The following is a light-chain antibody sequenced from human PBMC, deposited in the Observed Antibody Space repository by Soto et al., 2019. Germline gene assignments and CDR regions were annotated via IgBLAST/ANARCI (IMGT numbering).Light chain of an antibody. CDR1: QSISTY. V-gene: IGKV1-39*01. CDR3: QQSYRTPIT. J-gene: IGKJ5*01. Sequence: IQLTHSPAPLSASVEDRVAITCLASQSISTYLNWYQQKPGKAPKVLIYAASNLQSGVPPRFSGSGSGTDFTLTISRLQPEDVATYFCQQSYRTPITFGQGTRLQIK. CDR2: AAS.